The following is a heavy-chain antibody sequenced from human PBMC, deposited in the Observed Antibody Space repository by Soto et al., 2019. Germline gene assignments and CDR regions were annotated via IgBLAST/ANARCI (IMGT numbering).Heavy chain of an antibody. D-gene: IGHD1-26*01. J-gene: IGHJ4*02. CDR1: GYTFTSYG. V-gene: IGHV1-18*01. Sequence: QVQLVQSGAEVKKPGASVKVSCKASGYTFTSYGISWVRQAPGQGLEWMGWISAYNGNTHYAQKLQGRVTMTTDTSTSKDYMELRSLRSDDTAGYYCASSATTVGTPEDYWGQGTLVNVSS. CDR2: ISAYNGNT. CDR3: ASSATTVGTPEDY.